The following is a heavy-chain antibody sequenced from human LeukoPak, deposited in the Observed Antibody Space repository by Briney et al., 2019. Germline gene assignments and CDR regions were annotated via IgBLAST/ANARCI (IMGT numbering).Heavy chain of an antibody. Sequence: GGSLRLSCAASGFTFSSYSMNWVRQAPGKGLEWISYISGSSNSINYADSVKGRFTISRDNAKNSLYLEMNSLRAEDTAVYYCARDIGGIPRFGGQGTLVTVSS. D-gene: IGHD1-26*01. V-gene: IGHV3-21*06. CDR2: ISGSSNSI. CDR3: ARDIGGIPRF. J-gene: IGHJ4*02. CDR1: GFTFSSYS.